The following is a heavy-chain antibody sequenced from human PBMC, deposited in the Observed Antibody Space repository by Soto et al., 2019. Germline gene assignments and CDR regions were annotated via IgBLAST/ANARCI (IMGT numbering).Heavy chain of an antibody. D-gene: IGHD3-9*01. Sequence: GGSLRLSCAASGFTLSRFWMNWVRQAQGKGLEGVAIVKFDGSQRSYLDSVKGRFTISRDNAGNSLHLQMDSLRDEDTAVYLCARDADYFDGHLWYDGYYLWGQERMLTVSS. CDR1: GFTLSRFW. CDR2: VKFDGSQR. J-gene: IGHJ3*01. CDR3: ARDADYFDGHLWYDGYYL. V-gene: IGHV3-7*01.